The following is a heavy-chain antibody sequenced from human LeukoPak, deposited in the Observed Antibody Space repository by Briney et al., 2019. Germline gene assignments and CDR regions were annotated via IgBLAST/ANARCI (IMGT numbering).Heavy chain of an antibody. CDR3: ARGLSGTTAVRGSDY. CDR1: GFTFSNYW. Sequence: QPGGSLRLSCVASGFTFSNYWMHWVRQAPGKGLVWVSRVNTDESRTNYADSVKGRFTISRDNAKNSLYLQMNSLRAEDTAVYYCARGLSGTTAVRGSDYWGQGTLVTVSS. J-gene: IGHJ4*02. D-gene: IGHD4-23*01. CDR2: VNTDESRT. V-gene: IGHV3-74*01.